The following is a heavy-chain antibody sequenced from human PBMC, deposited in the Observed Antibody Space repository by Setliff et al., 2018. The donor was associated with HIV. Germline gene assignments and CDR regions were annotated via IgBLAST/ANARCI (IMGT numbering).Heavy chain of an antibody. V-gene: IGHV3-21*01. CDR1: GFTFSSYS. Sequence: GGSLRLSCAASGFTFSSYSMNWVRQAPGKGLEWVSSISSSSSYIYYADSVKGRFTISRDNAKNSLYLQMNSLRAVDTAVYYCARLVVVPAADVDAFDIWGQGTMVTVSS. CDR3: ARLVVVPAADVDAFDI. CDR2: ISSSSSYI. D-gene: IGHD2-2*01. J-gene: IGHJ3*02.